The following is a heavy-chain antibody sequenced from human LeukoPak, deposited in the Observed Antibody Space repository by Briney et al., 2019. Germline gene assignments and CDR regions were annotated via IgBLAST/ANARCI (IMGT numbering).Heavy chain of an antibody. D-gene: IGHD6-13*01. Sequence: GASVKVSCKASGYTFTGYYMHWVRQAPGQGLEWMGWINPNSGGTNYAQKFQGRVTMTRDTSISTAYMELSRLRSDDTAVYYCARGRYSSSWCSVYWGQGTLVTVSS. CDR3: ARGRYSSSWCSVY. CDR1: GYTFTGYY. J-gene: IGHJ4*02. V-gene: IGHV1-2*02. CDR2: INPNSGGT.